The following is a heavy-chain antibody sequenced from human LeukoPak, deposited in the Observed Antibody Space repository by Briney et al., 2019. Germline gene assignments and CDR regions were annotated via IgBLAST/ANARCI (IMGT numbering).Heavy chain of an antibody. J-gene: IGHJ5*02. Sequence: GGSLRLSCAASGFTFSSYSMNWVRQAPGRGLEWVSSISSSSSYIYYADSVKGRFTISRDNAKNSLYLQMNSLRAEDTAVYYCARDPGQQLVPWGQGTLVTVSS. V-gene: IGHV3-21*01. CDR1: GFTFSSYS. D-gene: IGHD6-13*01. CDR3: ARDPGQQLVP. CDR2: ISSSSSYI.